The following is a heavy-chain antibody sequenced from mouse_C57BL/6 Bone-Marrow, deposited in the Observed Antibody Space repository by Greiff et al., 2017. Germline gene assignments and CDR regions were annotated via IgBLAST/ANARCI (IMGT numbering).Heavy chain of an antibody. V-gene: IGHV1-26*01. J-gene: IGHJ2*01. CDR3: AREVYYYGSSWDY. Sequence: VQLQQSGPELVKPGASVKISCKASGYTFTDYYMNWVKQSHGKSLEWIGDINPNNGGTSYNQKFKGKATLTVDKSSSTAYMELRSLTSEDSAVYYCAREVYYYGSSWDYWGQGTTLTVSS. CDR2: INPNNGGT. D-gene: IGHD1-1*01. CDR1: GYTFTDYY.